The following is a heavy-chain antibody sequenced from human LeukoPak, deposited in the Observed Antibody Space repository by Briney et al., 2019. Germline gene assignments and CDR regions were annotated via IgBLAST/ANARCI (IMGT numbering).Heavy chain of an antibody. CDR3: AKVKEQWLVRWLYFDY. D-gene: IGHD6-19*01. CDR2: FKTKYNQV. V-gene: IGHV3-23*05. Sequence: GGSLRLSCVASGFTFSDYAMNWVRQAPGKGLEWVSTFKTKYNQVYYADSVKGRFTISRDNSKNTLYLQMNSLRAEDTAVYYCAKVKEQWLVRWLYFDYWGQGTLVTVSS. CDR1: GFTFSDYA. J-gene: IGHJ4*02.